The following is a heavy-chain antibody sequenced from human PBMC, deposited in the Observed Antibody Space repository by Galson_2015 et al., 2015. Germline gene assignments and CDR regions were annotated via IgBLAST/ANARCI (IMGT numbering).Heavy chain of an antibody. CDR3: AKRVGASPYYFDY. D-gene: IGHD1-26*01. Sequence: SLRLSCAASGFTFSSYAMSWDRQAPGKGLEWVSTIGSSGFGTYYAGSVKGRFTISRDSSKNTLYLQINSLRPEDTAVYYCAKRVGASPYYFDYWGHGTLVTVSS. V-gene: IGHV3-23*01. CDR2: IGSSGFGT. CDR1: GFTFSSYA. J-gene: IGHJ4*01.